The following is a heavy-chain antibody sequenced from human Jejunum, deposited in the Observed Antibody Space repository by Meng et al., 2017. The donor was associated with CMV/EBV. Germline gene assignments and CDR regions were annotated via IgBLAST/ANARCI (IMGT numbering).Heavy chain of an antibody. J-gene: IGHJ6*02. CDR3: AKFSATGAYYLGMDV. V-gene: IGHV4-59*02. Sequence: SGASVRVYYWTWIRQPPGKGLEWIGCIYHSGFTSYNPSLKSRVMISVDTSRNQFSLRLTSVTAADTAAYYCAKFSATGAYYLGMDVWGQGTTVTVSS. CDR1: GASVRVYY. D-gene: IGHD1-1*01. CDR2: IYHSGFT.